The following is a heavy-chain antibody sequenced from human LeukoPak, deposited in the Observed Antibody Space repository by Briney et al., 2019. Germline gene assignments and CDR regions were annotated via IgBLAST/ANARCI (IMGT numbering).Heavy chain of an antibody. Sequence: VASVKVSCKASGYTFTSYDINWVRQATGQGLEWMGWMNPNSGNTDYAQKFQGRVTITRNTSISTAYMELSSLRSEDTAVYYCARDRSGDGYKSSNYWGQGTLVTVSS. CDR3: ARDRSGDGYKSSNY. J-gene: IGHJ4*02. D-gene: IGHD5-24*01. CDR2: MNPNSGNT. V-gene: IGHV1-8*03. CDR1: GYTFTSYD.